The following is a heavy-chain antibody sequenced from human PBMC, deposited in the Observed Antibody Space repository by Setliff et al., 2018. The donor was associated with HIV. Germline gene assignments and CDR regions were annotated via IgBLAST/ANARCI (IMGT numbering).Heavy chain of an antibody. Sequence: ASETLSLTCAVYGGSFSDYYWSWIRQPPGKGLEWIGEINHSGSTNYNPSLKSRVTISVDTSKNQFSLKLSSVTAADTAVYYCAREVPIGCSGGNCYSGGFDYWGQGTLGTVS. CDR1: GGSFSDYY. CDR2: INHSGST. D-gene: IGHD2-15*01. V-gene: IGHV4-34*01. J-gene: IGHJ4*02. CDR3: AREVPIGCSGGNCYSGGFDY.